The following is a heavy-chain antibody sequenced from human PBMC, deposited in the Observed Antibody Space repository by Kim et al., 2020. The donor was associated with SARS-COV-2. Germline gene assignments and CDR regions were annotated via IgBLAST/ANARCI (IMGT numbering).Heavy chain of an antibody. CDR2: ISYDGSNK. CDR3: ARPITTRIGYYFDY. D-gene: IGHD3-22*01. V-gene: IGHV3-30-3*01. J-gene: IGHJ4*02. Sequence: GGSLRLSCAASGFTFSSYAMHWVRQAPGKGLEWVAVISYDGSNKYYADSVKGRFTISRDNSKNTLYLQMNSLRAEDTAVYYCARPITTRIGYYFDYWGQGTLVTVSS. CDR1: GFTFSSYA.